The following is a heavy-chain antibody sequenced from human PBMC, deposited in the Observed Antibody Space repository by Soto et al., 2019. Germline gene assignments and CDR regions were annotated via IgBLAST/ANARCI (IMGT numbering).Heavy chain of an antibody. CDR2: IIPIFGTA. CDR3: ARDLGYCGGDCSSDY. CDR1: GVTFSSYA. V-gene: IGHV1-69*06. D-gene: IGHD2-21*02. J-gene: IGHJ4*02. Sequence: SVKVSCKASGVTFSSYAISWVRQAPGQGLEWMGGIIPIFGTANYAQKFQGRVTITADKSTSTAYMELSSLRSEDTAVYYCARDLGYCGGDCSSDYWGQGTLVTVSS.